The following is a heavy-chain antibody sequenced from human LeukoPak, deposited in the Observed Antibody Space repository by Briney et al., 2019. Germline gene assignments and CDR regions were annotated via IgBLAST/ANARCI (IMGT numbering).Heavy chain of an antibody. Sequence: GGSLTLSCAASGFTSSNYNMNWVRQAPGKGLEWVSSISSSNNYIYYADSVKGRFTISRDNAKNSLYLQMNSLRAEDTAVYYCARRSPNYCFDYWGQGTPVTVSS. V-gene: IGHV3-21*01. CDR2: ISSSNNYI. CDR1: GFTSSNYN. J-gene: IGHJ4*02. CDR3: ARRSPNYCFDY.